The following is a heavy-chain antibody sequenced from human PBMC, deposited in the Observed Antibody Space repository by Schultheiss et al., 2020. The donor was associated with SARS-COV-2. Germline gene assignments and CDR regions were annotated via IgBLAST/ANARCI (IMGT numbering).Heavy chain of an antibody. J-gene: IGHJ5*02. D-gene: IGHD3-3*01. Sequence: GGSLRLSCAASGFTFSSYAMHWVRQAPGKGLEWVSGISWNSGSIGYADSVKGRFTISRDNAKNSLYLQMNSLRAEDTALYYCAKDPKYDFWSGYYDTWGQGTLVTVSS. CDR1: GFTFSSYA. CDR3: AKDPKYDFWSGYYDT. CDR2: ISWNSGSI. V-gene: IGHV3-9*01.